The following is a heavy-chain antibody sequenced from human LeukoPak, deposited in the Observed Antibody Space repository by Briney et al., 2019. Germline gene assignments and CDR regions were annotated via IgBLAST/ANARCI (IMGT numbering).Heavy chain of an antibody. Sequence: GRSLRLSCAASGFTFSNYAMHWVRQAPGKGLEWVAVISYDGFNKYYSDSVKGRFTISRDNSKNTLYLQMNSLRVEDTAVYYCARDWWRSGWYGAFDYWGQGALVTASS. CDR1: GFTFSNYA. D-gene: IGHD6-19*01. CDR2: ISYDGFNK. J-gene: IGHJ4*02. CDR3: ARDWWRSGWYGAFDY. V-gene: IGHV3-30-3*01.